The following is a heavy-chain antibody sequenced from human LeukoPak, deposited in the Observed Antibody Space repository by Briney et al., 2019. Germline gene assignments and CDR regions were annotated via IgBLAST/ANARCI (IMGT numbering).Heavy chain of an antibody. CDR1: GFTFSSYA. V-gene: IGHV3-23*01. CDR2: ISGSGGST. J-gene: IGHJ3*02. CDR3: AKGTDYGDYADAFDT. Sequence: PGGSLRLSCAASGFTFSSYAMSWVRQALGKGLEWVSAISGSGGSTYYADSVKGRFTISRDNSKNTLYLQMNSLRAEDTAVYYCAKGTDYGDYADAFDTWGQGTMVTVSS. D-gene: IGHD4-17*01.